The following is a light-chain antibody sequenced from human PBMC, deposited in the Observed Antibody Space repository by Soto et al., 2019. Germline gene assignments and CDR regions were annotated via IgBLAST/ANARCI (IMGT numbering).Light chain of an antibody. J-gene: IGLJ1*01. CDR2: EVV. V-gene: IGLV2-8*01. CDR1: KIDIGVYDF. CDR3: KSYAGSNTYV. Sequence: SALTQPPSASGSPGHSVTISCTGTKIDIGVYDFVSWYQHHPGKAPRLIIYEVVQRPSGVPDRFSGSKSGNTASLTVSGLQAADEADYFCKSYAGSNTYVFGSGTKVTVL.